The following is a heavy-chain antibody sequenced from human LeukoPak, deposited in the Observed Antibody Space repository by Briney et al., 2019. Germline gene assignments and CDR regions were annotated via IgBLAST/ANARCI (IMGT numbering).Heavy chain of an antibody. V-gene: IGHV4-34*01. CDR1: GESFSGYY. CDR2: INHSGST. J-gene: IGHJ4*02. CDR3: ARSSITIFGVVNYFDY. Sequence: SETLSLTCAVYGESFSGYYWSWIRQPPGRGLEWIGEINHSGSTNYNPSLKSRVTISVDTSKNQFSLKLSSVTAADTAVYYCARSSITIFGVVNYFDYWGQGTLVTVSS. D-gene: IGHD3-3*01.